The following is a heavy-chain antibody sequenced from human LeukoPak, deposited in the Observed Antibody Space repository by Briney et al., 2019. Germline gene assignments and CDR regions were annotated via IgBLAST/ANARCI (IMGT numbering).Heavy chain of an antibody. V-gene: IGHV4-59*11. CDR2: IYYTGST. J-gene: IGHJ5*02. Sequence: PSETLSLTCTVSGGSISYHYWTWIRQSPGKGLEWIGQIYYTGSTYYNPSLKRRVTISVDTSRNQFSLNLTSVTAADTAVYHCARGGTYNDILSFDPWGQGTLVTVSS. D-gene: IGHD3-9*01. CDR3: ARGGTYNDILSFDP. CDR1: GGSISYHY.